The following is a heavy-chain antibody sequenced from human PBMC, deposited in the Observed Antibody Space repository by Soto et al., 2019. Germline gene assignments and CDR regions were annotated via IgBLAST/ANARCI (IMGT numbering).Heavy chain of an antibody. CDR3: ARESGDWPLNWFDP. D-gene: IGHD2-21*02. CDR1: GFNFSNHW. J-gene: IGHJ5*02. Sequence: ERSMRHSCAASGFNFSNHWMHLFRQRPAEGLVWVSRITSDGKSKAYAESVKGRFALSRDNAKNRLYLQMNGLTAEVTAVYYCARESGDWPLNWFDPWVKGTLVTVSS. CDR2: ITSDGKSK. V-gene: IGHV3-74*01.